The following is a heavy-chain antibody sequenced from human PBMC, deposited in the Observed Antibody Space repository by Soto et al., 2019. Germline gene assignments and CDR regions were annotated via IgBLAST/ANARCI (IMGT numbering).Heavy chain of an antibody. Sequence: EVQLVESGGGLVQPGGSLRLSCAASGFTFSNYWMYWVRQAPGKGLEWVSRINSDGSVSSYADAVKGRLTISRDNVKNTLYLQMDSLRADDTAVYDCARGDCVGGTCYALAGSFYYYMDVWGKGTTVTVFS. J-gene: IGHJ6*03. V-gene: IGHV3-74*02. CDR1: GFTFSNYW. D-gene: IGHD2-15*01. CDR2: INSDGSVS. CDR3: ARGDCVGGTCYALAGSFYYYMDV.